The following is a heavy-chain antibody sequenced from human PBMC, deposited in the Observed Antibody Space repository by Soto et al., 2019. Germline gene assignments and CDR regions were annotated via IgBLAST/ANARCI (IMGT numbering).Heavy chain of an antibody. V-gene: IGHV1-8*01. J-gene: IGHJ4*01. D-gene: IGHD2-15*01. CDR3: ARLAEYCNGIKCYSNFDF. CDR1: GYNFTNFD. Sequence: VASVKVSCKTSGYNFTNFDINWVRQAPGRGLVWMGWMNPSSGETGSAQNFQGRVTMTRDISTRTFFMQLTSLRSEDAAIYYCARLAEYCNGIKCYSNFDFWGRGPQVTVSS. CDR2: MNPSSGET.